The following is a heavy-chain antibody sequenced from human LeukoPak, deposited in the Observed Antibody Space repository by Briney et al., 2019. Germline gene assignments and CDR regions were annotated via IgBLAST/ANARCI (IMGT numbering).Heavy chain of an antibody. CDR2: ISGSGDNT. CDR1: GLTSSNYA. CDR3: AKLEGSGWSGYMDV. Sequence: PGGSLRLSCLASGLTSSNYAMNWVCQAPGKGLEWVSAISGSGDNTYYADSVRGRFTISRDNSKNTLFLQLKSLRAEDTAIYYCAKLEGSGWSGYMDVWGKGTSVTVS. V-gene: IGHV3-23*01. J-gene: IGHJ6*03. D-gene: IGHD6-19*01.